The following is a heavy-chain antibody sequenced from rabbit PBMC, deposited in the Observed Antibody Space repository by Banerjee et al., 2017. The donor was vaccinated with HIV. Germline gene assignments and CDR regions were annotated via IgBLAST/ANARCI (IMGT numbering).Heavy chain of an antibody. CDR3: ARSDYYVGNVYGPLDL. D-gene: IGHD6-1*01. V-gene: IGHV1S45*01. Sequence: QEQLKESGGGLVKPGASLTLTCTASGIDFSSSYWICWVRQAPGKGLEWIACINAGGSGSTYYASWAKGRFTISKTSSTTVTLQMTSLTAADTATYFCARSDYYVGNVYGPLDLWGQGTLVTVS. CDR1: GIDFSSSYW. CDR2: INAGGSGST. J-gene: IGHJ3*01.